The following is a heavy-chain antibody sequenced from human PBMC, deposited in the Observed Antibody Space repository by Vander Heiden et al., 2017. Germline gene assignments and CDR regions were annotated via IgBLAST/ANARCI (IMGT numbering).Heavy chain of an antibody. CDR1: GGSISSSSYY. CDR3: GRHQFYYDTTNDY. V-gene: IGHV4-39*01. J-gene: IGHJ4*02. Sequence: QLQLQESGPGLVKPSEPLSLTCTVSGGSISSSSYYWGWIRQPPGKGLEWIGSIYYSGSTYYNPAFKSRVTISVDTSKNQFSLKMSSLTPADTAVYYCGRHQFYYDTTNDYRGQGTL. D-gene: IGHD3-22*01. CDR2: IYYSGST.